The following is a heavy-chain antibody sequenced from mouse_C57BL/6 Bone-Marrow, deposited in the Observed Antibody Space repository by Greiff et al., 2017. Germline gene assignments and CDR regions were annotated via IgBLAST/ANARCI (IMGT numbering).Heavy chain of an antibody. CDR3: ARGPLDY. CDR1: GFTFSSYA. J-gene: IGHJ4*01. Sequence: EVKLMESGGGLVKPGGSLKLSCAASGFTFSSYAMSWVRQTPEKRLEWVATISDGGSYTYYPDNVKGRFTISIDNATNNLYLQMSHLKSEDTAMYYCARGPLDYWGQGTSVTVSS. CDR2: ISDGGSYT. V-gene: IGHV5-4*03.